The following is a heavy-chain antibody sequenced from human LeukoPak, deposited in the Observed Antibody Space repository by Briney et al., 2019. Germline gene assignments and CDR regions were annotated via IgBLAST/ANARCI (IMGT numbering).Heavy chain of an antibody. CDR2: FYHSGNN. CDR1: GYAFSSDYY. CDR3: ARTPAY. J-gene: IGHJ4*02. Sequence: PSETLSLTCDVSGYAFSSDYYWGWIRQPPGKGLEWIGSFYHSGNNYYNTSLKTRITISANTSKNQFFLKLSSVTAADTAVYYCARTPAYWGQGTLVTVSS. V-gene: IGHV4-38-2*01.